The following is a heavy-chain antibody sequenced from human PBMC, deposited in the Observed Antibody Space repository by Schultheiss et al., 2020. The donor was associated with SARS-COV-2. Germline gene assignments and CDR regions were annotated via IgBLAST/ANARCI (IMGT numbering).Heavy chain of an antibody. J-gene: IGHJ4*02. V-gene: IGHV3-74*01. CDR1: GFTFSSYW. CDR2: INSDGSST. D-gene: IGHD3/OR15-3a*01. CDR3: ARGLGLGHAYFDY. Sequence: GESLKISCAASGFTFSSYWMHWVRQAPGKGLVWVSRINSDGSSTSYADSVKGRSTISRDNAKNTLYLQMNSLRAEDTAVYYCARGLGLGHAYFDYWGQGTLVTVSS.